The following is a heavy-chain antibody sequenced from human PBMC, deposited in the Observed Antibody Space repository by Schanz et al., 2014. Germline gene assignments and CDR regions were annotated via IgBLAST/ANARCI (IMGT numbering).Heavy chain of an antibody. J-gene: IGHJ4*01. Sequence: ESGGGLVQPGGSLRLSCATSRLTFGNYWMSWVRQAPGKGLEWVANINQDGSQKYYVGSVKGRFTISRDNAKDSLYLQMTSLRAEDTAVYYCATQYCSGTTCYTDSWDHWGQGTLVTVSS. CDR3: ATQYCSGTTCYTDSWDH. V-gene: IGHV3-7*01. D-gene: IGHD2-2*02. CDR2: INQDGSQK. CDR1: RLTFGNYW.